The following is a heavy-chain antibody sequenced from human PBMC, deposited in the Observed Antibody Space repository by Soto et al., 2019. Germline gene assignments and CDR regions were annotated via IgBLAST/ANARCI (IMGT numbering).Heavy chain of an antibody. D-gene: IGHD2-2*01. J-gene: IGHJ6*02. V-gene: IGHV1-69*01. CDR1: GGTFSSYA. CDR3: ARVLGDIVVVPAAFGYYYYGMDV. CDR2: IIPIFGTA. Sequence: QVQLVQSGAEVKKPGSSVKVSCKASGGTFSSYAISWVRQAPGQGLEWMGGIIPIFGTANYAQKFQGRVKITADESQSTAYMELSSLGSEDPDVYYCARVLGDIVVVPAAFGYYYYGMDVWGQGTTVTVSS.